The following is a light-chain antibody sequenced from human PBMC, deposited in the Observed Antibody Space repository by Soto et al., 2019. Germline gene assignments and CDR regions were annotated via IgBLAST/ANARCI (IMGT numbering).Light chain of an antibody. J-gene: IGKJ4*01. CDR1: QSLLNNFGYSH. CDR2: LGS. CDR3: MGALT. V-gene: IGKV2-28*01. Sequence: EIVMTQSPLSLPVTPGEPASISCRSSQSLLNNFGYSHLDWYLQKPGQSPQLLIYLGSNRASGVPGRFSGSGSGTDFTLKISRVEAVDVGVYYCMGALTFGRGTKVEIK.